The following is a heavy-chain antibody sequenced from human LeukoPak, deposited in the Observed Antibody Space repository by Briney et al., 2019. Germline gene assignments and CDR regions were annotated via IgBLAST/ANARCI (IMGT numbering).Heavy chain of an antibody. J-gene: IGHJ4*02. CDR2: IYYSGST. CDR3: ARASDSSSGYFDC. Sequence: SETLSLTCTVPGGSISSYYWSWIRQPPGKGLEWIGYIYYSGSTNYNPSLKSRVTISVDTSKNQFSLKLSSVTAADTAVYYCARASDSSSGYFDCWGQGTLVTVSS. V-gene: IGHV4-59*01. D-gene: IGHD6-6*01. CDR1: GGSISSYY.